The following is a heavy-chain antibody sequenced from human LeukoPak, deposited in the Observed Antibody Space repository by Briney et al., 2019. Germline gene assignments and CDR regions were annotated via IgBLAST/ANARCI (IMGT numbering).Heavy chain of an antibody. J-gene: IGHJ1*01. CDR1: GGTLSSYA. Sequence: SVKVSCKASGGTLSSYAISWVRQAPGQGLEWMGRIIPIFGTANYAQKFQGRVTITTDESTSTAYMELRSLRSEDTAVYYCALTVSSSWYGYFQHWGQGTLVTVSS. V-gene: IGHV1-69*05. CDR2: IIPIFGTA. CDR3: ALTVSSSWYGYFQH. D-gene: IGHD6-13*01.